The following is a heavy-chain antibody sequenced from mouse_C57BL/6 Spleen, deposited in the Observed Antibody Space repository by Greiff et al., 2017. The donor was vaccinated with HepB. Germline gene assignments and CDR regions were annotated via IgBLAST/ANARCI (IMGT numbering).Heavy chain of an antibody. J-gene: IGHJ4*01. CDR1: GYTFTSYW. CDR3: ARSGWLLSYAMDY. D-gene: IGHD2-3*01. CDR2: IHPNSGST. Sequence: VQLQQPGAELVKPGASVKLSCKASGYTFTSYWMHWVKQRPGQGLEWIGMIHPNSGSTNYNEKFKSKATLTVDKSSSTAYMQLSSLTSEDSAVYYCARSGWLLSYAMDYWGQGTSVTVSS. V-gene: IGHV1-64*01.